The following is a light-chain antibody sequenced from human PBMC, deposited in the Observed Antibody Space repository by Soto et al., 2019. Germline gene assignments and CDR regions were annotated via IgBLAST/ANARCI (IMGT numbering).Light chain of an antibody. CDR1: KSDIGDWNY. Sequence: QSALTQPASVSGSPGQSITISCTGAKSDIGDWNYVSWYQQSPGKAPKLIIYEVNYRPSGVSYRFSGSKSGNTASLTISGLQAEDEADYYCSSFSSDTTLFVFGGGTKLTVL. CDR3: SSFSSDTTLFV. J-gene: IGLJ1*01. V-gene: IGLV2-14*01. CDR2: EVN.